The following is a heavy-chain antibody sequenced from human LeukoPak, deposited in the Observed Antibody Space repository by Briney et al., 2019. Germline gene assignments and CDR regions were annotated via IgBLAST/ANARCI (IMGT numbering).Heavy chain of an antibody. J-gene: IGHJ4*02. Sequence: SVKVSCKASGGTFSSYAISWVRQAPGQGLEWMGRIIPILGIANYAQKFQGRVTITADKSTSTAYMELSSLRSEDTAVYYCARDPIYGDYTLHFDYWGQGTLVTVSS. V-gene: IGHV1-69*04. CDR2: IIPILGIA. CDR1: GGTFSSYA. CDR3: ARDPIYGDYTLHFDY. D-gene: IGHD4-17*01.